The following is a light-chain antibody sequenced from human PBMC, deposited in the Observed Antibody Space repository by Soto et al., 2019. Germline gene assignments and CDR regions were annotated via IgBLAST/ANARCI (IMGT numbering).Light chain of an antibody. CDR1: CSDVGAYNF. Sequence: QSVLSQPASVSGSPGQSITISCTGTCSDVGAYNFVSWHQQHPGKAPKLMIYNVYDRPSGISYRFTGSKSGNTASLTISGLQGEDEADYYCSAYTVSRTYVFGTGTKVTVL. V-gene: IGLV2-14*03. J-gene: IGLJ1*01. CDR2: NVY. CDR3: SAYTVSRTYV.